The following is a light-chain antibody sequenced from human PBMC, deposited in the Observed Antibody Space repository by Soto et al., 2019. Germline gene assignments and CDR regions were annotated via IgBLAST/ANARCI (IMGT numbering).Light chain of an antibody. J-gene: IGKJ2*01. V-gene: IGKV1D-12*01. Sequence: DIQMTQTPSYVSASVGYRVTSTCRATEDISYWVAWYQQKPGKDTKLLIHAASSLHSGVPSRFSGSGSGTDFTLTITGLQPEEFATYDCQQANSFPYTVGQGTKVDIK. CDR3: QQANSFPYT. CDR2: AAS. CDR1: EDISYW.